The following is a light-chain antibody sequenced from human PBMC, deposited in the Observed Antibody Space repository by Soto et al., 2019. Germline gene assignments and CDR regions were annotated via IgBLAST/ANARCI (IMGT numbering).Light chain of an antibody. J-gene: IGKJ2*01. Sequence: EIVMTQSPGTLSVSPGESATFSCTAGQSVNGNLAWYQIKPGQDPRLLVYGASNRATGIPDRFRGSRSGTDFTLTINSLQSEDFAVYYCQLHKDCPMYTSGQGTKVDIK. CDR2: GAS. CDR3: QLHKDCPMYT. CDR1: QSVNGN. V-gene: IGKV3D-15*01.